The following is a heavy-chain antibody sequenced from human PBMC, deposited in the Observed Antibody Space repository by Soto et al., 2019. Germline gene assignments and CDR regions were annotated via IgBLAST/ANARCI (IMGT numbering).Heavy chain of an antibody. Sequence: QITLKESGPTLVKPTQPLTLTCTFSGFSLSTSGVGVGWIRQPPGKALEWLALIYWDDDKRYSPSLKSRLTITKDTSKNQVVLTMTNMDPVDTATYYCAHKNEHYDFWSGYYNCCWFDPWGQGTLVTVSS. CDR3: AHKNEHYDFWSGYYNCCWFDP. CDR2: IYWDDDK. CDR1: GFSLSTSGVG. J-gene: IGHJ5*02. D-gene: IGHD3-3*01. V-gene: IGHV2-5*02.